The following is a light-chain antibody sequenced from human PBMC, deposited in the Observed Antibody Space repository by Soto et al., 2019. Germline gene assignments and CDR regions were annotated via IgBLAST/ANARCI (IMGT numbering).Light chain of an antibody. CDR1: SSDVGGYNY. CDR2: EVS. CDR3: SSYSGTNNYV. Sequence: QSALTQPASVSGSPGQSITFSCTGSSSDVGGYNYVSWHQQHPGGAPKLVIYEVSNRPSGVSHRFSGSKSGNTASLTISGLQAEDEADYYCSSYSGTNNYVFGTGTKLTVL. J-gene: IGLJ1*01. V-gene: IGLV2-14*01.